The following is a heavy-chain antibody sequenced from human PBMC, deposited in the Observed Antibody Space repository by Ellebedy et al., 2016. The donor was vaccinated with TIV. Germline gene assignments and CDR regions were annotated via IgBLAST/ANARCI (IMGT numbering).Heavy chain of an antibody. Sequence: ASVKVSCXASGYTFTSYDINWVRQATGQGLEWMGWMNPNSGNTGYAQKFQGRVTMTRNTSISTAYMELSSLRSEDTAVYYCAVPVGELLSHYYYYGMDVWGQGTTVTVSS. CDR1: GYTFTSYD. CDR2: MNPNSGNT. D-gene: IGHD3-10*01. CDR3: AVPVGELLSHYYYYGMDV. J-gene: IGHJ6*02. V-gene: IGHV1-8*01.